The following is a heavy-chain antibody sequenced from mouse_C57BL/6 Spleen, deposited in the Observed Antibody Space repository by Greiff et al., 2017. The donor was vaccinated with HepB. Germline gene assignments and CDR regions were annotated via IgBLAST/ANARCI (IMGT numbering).Heavy chain of an antibody. V-gene: IGHV3-8*01. CDR2: ISYSGST. D-gene: IGHD2-4*01. Sequence: EVLLVESGPGLAKPSPTLSLTCSVTGYSITSDYWNWIRKFPGNKLEYMGYISYSGSTYYNPSLKSRISITRDTAKNHYYLLLDSVTTEDTATYYCARYDDYGGRHWYFDVWGTGTTVTVSS. J-gene: IGHJ1*03. CDR3: ARYDDYGGRHWYFDV. CDR1: GYSITSDY.